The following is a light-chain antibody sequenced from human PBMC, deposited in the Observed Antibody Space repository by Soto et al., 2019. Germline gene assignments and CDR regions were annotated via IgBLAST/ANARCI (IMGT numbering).Light chain of an antibody. V-gene: IGLV3-27*01. CDR2: KDT. Sequence: SYELTQPSSVSGSPGQTARITCSGDVLAKKYARWFQQKPGQAPMVLIYKDTERPAGIPERFSGSSSGTTVTLTISGAQVDDEADYYCYSATNNTLGVFGGGTKLTVL. J-gene: IGLJ3*02. CDR3: YSATNNTLGV. CDR1: VLAKKY.